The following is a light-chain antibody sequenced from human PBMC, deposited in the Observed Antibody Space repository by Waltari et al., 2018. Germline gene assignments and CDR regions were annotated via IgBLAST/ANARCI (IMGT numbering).Light chain of an antibody. CDR1: SSDIGSYNL. J-gene: IGLJ2*01. Sequence: QSALTQPASVSGSPGPSITISCTGTSSDIGSYNLVSWYQQHPGKAPNLMIYEVSKRPSGVSNRFSGSKSGTTASLTISGLQAEDEADYYCCSYAGSSTHVVFGGGTKLTVL. CDR3: CSYAGSSTHVV. V-gene: IGLV2-23*02. CDR2: EVS.